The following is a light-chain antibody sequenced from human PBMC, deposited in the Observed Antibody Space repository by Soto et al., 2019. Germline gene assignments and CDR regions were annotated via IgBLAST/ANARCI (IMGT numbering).Light chain of an antibody. J-gene: IGLJ1*01. CDR3: CSYAGSYPLYV. V-gene: IGLV2-11*01. Sequence: QSVLTQPHSVSGSPGQSVTISCTGTSSDVGGYNYVSWYQQHPGKAPKLMIYDVSKRPSGVPDRFSGSKSGNTASLTISGLQAEDEADSYCCSYAGSYPLYVFGTGTKLTVL. CDR1: SSDVGGYNY. CDR2: DVS.